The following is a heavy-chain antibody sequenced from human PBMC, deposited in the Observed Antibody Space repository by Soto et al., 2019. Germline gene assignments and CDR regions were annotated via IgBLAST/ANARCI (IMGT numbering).Heavy chain of an antibody. V-gene: IGHV4-4*02. D-gene: IGHD3-16*01. CDR1: GAPITTTKW. CDR2: LSRGDER. Sequence: QVQLQESGPGLVKPSETLSLTCTVSGAPITTTKWWAWVRLPPGKGLEWIGELSRGDERSSNPSLEGRFTMSLDKSTNHFSLKLTSVTAADTDIYYCATQTIAYTWGVWGRGTSVTVSS. J-gene: IGHJ6*02. CDR3: ATQTIAYTWGV.